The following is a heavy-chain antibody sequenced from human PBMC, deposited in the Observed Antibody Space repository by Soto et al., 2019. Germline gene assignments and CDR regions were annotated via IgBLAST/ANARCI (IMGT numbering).Heavy chain of an antibody. V-gene: IGHV3-30*18. CDR3: AKGLAYCGGDCYSHFDL. J-gene: IGHJ2*01. CDR2: ISYDGSNK. Sequence: QVQLVESGGGVVQPGRSLRLSCAASGFTFSSYGMHWVRQAPGKGLEWVAVISYDGSNKYYADSVKGRFTISRDHSKNTLYLQMTSLRAEDTAVYYCAKGLAYCGGDCYSHFDLWGRGTLVIVSS. D-gene: IGHD2-21*02. CDR1: GFTFSSYG.